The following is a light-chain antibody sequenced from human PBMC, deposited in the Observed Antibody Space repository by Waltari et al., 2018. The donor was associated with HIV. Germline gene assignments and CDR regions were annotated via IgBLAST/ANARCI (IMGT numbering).Light chain of an antibody. CDR3: QHYDTYPIS. CDR2: RAY. J-gene: IGKJ5*01. V-gene: IGKV1-5*03. Sequence: DIQMTQSPSTLSASVGDRVTITCRASQSISSWLAWYQQKPGKAPKLLIYRAYILQSGVSSRFSGSGSGTEFTLTINSLQPDDFATYYCQHYDTYPISFGQGTRLEI. CDR1: QSISSW.